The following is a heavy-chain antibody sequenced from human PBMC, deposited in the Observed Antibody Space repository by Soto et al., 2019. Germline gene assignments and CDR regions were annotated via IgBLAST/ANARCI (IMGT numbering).Heavy chain of an antibody. CDR1: GYTFTSYY. D-gene: IGHD6-13*01. Sequence: ASVKVSCKASGYTFTSYYMHWVRQAPGQGLEWMGIINPSGGSTSYAQKFQGRVTMTRDTSTSTVYMELSSLRSEDTAVYYCARDSRFRYSSSWLPDYYMDVWGKGTTVTVSS. J-gene: IGHJ6*03. CDR2: INPSGGST. CDR3: ARDSRFRYSSSWLPDYYMDV. V-gene: IGHV1-46*03.